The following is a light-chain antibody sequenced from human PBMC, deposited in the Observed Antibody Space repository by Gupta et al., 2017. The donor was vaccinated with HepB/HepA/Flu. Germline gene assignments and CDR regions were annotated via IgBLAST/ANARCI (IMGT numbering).Light chain of an antibody. CDR2: DAS. CDR1: QDISNY. V-gene: IGKV1-33*01. CDR3: QQYNNLPRT. Sequence: DIQMNQSASTLSASVGDRVTITCQASQDISNYLNWYQQKPGKAPKLLIYDASNLETGVPSRFSGSGSGTDFTFTISSLQPEDIATYYCQQYNNLPRTFGGGTKVEIK. J-gene: IGKJ4*01.